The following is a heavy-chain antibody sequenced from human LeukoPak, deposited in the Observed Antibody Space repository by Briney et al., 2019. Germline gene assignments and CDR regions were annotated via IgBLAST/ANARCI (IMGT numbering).Heavy chain of an antibody. J-gene: IGHJ5*02. CDR1: GYTFDRHG. V-gene: IGHV1-8*03. CDR2: MNPNSGNT. D-gene: IGHD6-6*01. CDR3: ARHSSSLNWFDP. Sequence: GASVKVSCKASGYTFDRHGINWVRQATGQGLEWMGWMNPNSGNTGYAQKFQGRVTITRNTSISTAYMELSSLRSEDTAVYYCARHSSSLNWFDPWGQGTLVTVSS.